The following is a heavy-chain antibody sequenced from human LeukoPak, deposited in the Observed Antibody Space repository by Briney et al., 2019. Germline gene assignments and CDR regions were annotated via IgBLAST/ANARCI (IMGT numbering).Heavy chain of an antibody. CDR1: GFIVSSNY. D-gene: IGHD5-24*01. Sequence: GGSLKLSCAASGFIVSSNYMNWVRQAPGKGLEWVSVIYTDGSTYYADSVKGRFTISRDISRNTVHLQMNSLRAGDTAVYYCARDPHGYNSYFDYWGQGTLVTVSS. CDR2: IYTDGST. V-gene: IGHV3-53*01. CDR3: ARDPHGYNSYFDY. J-gene: IGHJ4*02.